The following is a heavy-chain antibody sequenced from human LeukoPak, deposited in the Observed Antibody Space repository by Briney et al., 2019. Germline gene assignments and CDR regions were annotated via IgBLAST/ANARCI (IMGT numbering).Heavy chain of an antibody. CDR3: ARGVVVAANGAYWFDP. D-gene: IGHD2-15*01. CDR1: GFTFSSYS. J-gene: IGHJ5*02. Sequence: GGSLRLSCADSGFTFSSYSMNWVRQAPGKGLEWVSSISSSSSYIYYADSVKGRFTISRDNAKNSLYLQMNSLRAEDTAVYYCARGVVVAANGAYWFDPWGQGTLVTVSS. CDR2: ISSSSSYI. V-gene: IGHV3-21*01.